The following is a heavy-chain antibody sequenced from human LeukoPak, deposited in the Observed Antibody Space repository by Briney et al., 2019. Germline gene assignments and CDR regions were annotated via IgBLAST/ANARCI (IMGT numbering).Heavy chain of an antibody. J-gene: IGHJ6*03. V-gene: IGHV1-2*02. CDR3: ARYSSSWYGNYYYYMDV. CDR1: GYTFTSYY. D-gene: IGHD6-13*01. Sequence: GASVKVSCKASGYTFTSYYMHWVRQAPGQGLEWMGWINPNSGDTNYAQKFQGRVTMTRDTSISTAYMELSRLRSDDTAVYYCARYSSSWYGNYYYYMDVWGKGTTVTVSS. CDR2: INPNSGDT.